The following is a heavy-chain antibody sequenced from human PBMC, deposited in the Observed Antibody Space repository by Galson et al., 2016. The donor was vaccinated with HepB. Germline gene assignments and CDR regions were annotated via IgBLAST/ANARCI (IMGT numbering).Heavy chain of an antibody. J-gene: IGHJ5*02. D-gene: IGHD4-17*01. CDR3: ARAVHGDFECFDT. CDR1: GYSFTDSY. CDR2: INPESGAT. Sequence: SVKVSCKASGYSFTDSYLHWLRQAPGQGLEWLGWINPESGATKYAPKFEARVTISRDTSINTLYMELSSLRSDDTAVYYCARAVHGDFECFDTWGQGTLVTVSS. V-gene: IGHV1-2*02.